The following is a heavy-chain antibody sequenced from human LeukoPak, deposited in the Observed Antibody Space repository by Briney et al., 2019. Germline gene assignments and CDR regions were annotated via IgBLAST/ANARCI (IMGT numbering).Heavy chain of an antibody. D-gene: IGHD2/OR15-2a*01. Sequence: GGSLRLSCAASGFTFSNYAINWVRQPPGKGLEWVSIISGSGDTTYYADSVKGRFTISRDNSRNTLYLQMSSLRVEDTAVYYCAKIPQVGTTSVPNFDSWGQGPLVTVSS. CDR3: AKIPQVGTTSVPNFDS. J-gene: IGHJ4*02. CDR1: GFTFSNYA. V-gene: IGHV3-23*01. CDR2: ISGSGDTT.